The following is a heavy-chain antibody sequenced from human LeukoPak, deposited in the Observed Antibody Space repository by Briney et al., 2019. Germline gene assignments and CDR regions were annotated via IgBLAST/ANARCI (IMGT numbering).Heavy chain of an antibody. Sequence: SVKVSCKASGGTFSSYAISWVRQAPGQGLEWMGGIIPIFGTANYAQKFQGRVTITTDESTSTAYMELSSLRSEDTAVYYCARVGDYYGSGANWFDPWGQGTLVTVSS. J-gene: IGHJ5*02. V-gene: IGHV1-69*05. CDR2: IIPIFGTA. D-gene: IGHD3-10*01. CDR3: ARVGDYYGSGANWFDP. CDR1: GGTFSSYA.